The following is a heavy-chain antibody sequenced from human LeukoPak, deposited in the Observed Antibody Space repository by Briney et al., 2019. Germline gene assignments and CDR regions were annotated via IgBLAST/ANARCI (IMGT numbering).Heavy chain of an antibody. CDR3: ARVNTAMVTGFDY. CDR2: IYYSGST. D-gene: IGHD5-18*01. CDR1: GGSISSGGYY. V-gene: IGHV4-31*03. J-gene: IGHJ4*02. Sequence: SETLSLTCTVSGGSISSGGYYWSWIRQHPGKGLEWIGYIYYSGSTYHNPSLKSRVTISVDTSKNQFSLKLSSVTAADTAVYYCARVNTAMVTGFDYWGQGTLVTVSS.